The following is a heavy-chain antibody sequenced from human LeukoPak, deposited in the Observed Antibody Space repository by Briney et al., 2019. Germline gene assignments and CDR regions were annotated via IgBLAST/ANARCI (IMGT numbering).Heavy chain of an antibody. Sequence: ASVKVSCKASGGTFSSYAISWVRQAPVQGLEWMGGIIPIFGTANYAQKFQGRVTITTDESTSTAYMELSSLRSEDTAVYYCVAEGNWFDPWGQGTLVTVSS. J-gene: IGHJ5*02. CDR3: VAEGNWFDP. CDR1: GGTFSSYA. CDR2: IIPIFGTA. V-gene: IGHV1-69*05.